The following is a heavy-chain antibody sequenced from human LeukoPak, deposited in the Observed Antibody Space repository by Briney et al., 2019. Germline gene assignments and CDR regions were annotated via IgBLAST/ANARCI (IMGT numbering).Heavy chain of an antibody. J-gene: IGHJ4*02. Sequence: GGSLRLSCAASGFTFSSYSMNWVRQAPGKGLEWVSSISSSSSYIYYADSVKGRFTISGDNAKNSLYLQMNSLRAEDTAVYYCARDKTEVGAYYGLIDYWGQGTLVTVSS. CDR2: ISSSSSYI. CDR1: GFTFSSYS. CDR3: ARDKTEVGAYYGLIDY. V-gene: IGHV3-21*01. D-gene: IGHD3-10*01.